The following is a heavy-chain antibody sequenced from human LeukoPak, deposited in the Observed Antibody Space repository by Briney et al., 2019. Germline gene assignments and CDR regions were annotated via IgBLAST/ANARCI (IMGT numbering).Heavy chain of an antibody. J-gene: IGHJ3*02. CDR3: ARDGPRGSYGLDAFDI. V-gene: IGHV4-30-2*01. CDR2: IYHSGST. CDR1: GGSISSGGYY. Sequence: PSETLSLTCTVSGGSISSGGYYWSWIRQPPGKGLEWIGYIYHSGSTYYNPSLKSRVTISVDRSKNQFSLKLSSVTAAGTAVYYCARDGPRGSYGLDAFDIWGQGTMVTVSS. D-gene: IGHD1-26*01.